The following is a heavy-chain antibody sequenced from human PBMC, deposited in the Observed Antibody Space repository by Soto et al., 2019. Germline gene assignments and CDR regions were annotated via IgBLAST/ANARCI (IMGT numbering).Heavy chain of an antibody. V-gene: IGHV4-34*01. CDR2: INQSGSI. CDR3: ARRVGNWYFDL. J-gene: IGHJ2*01. CDR1: GGSFSGYF. D-gene: IGHD1-26*01. Sequence: QVQLQQWGAGLLKPSETLSLTCAVSGGSFSGYFWSWIRQPPGKGLEWIGEINQSGSINDNPSLMSRVAKSVDTAKTQVSLKLSSVTAAGTAVYYCARRVGNWYFDLWGRGTLVTVSS.